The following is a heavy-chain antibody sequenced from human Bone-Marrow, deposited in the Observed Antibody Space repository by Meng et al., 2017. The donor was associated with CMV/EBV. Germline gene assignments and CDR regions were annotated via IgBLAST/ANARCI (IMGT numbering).Heavy chain of an antibody. CDR2: INPNSGGT. J-gene: IGHJ6*02. D-gene: IGHD3-16*01. CDR1: GYTFTGYY. V-gene: IGHV1-2*02. Sequence: ASVKDSCKASGYTFTGYYMHWVRQAPGQGLEWLGWINPNSGGTNYAQKFQGRVTMTRDTSISTAYMELSRLRSDDTAVYYCARDRLSPFRLRGGGYGMDVWGQGTTVTVSS. CDR3: ARDRLSPFRLRGGGYGMDV.